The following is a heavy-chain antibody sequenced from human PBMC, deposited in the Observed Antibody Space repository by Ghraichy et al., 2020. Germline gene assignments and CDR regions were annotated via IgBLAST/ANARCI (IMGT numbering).Heavy chain of an antibody. CDR3: AKGFSCGGDCYSGMDAAFDI. D-gene: IGHD2-21*02. CDR1: GFTFSSYA. CDR2: IRGSGGRT. V-gene: IGHV3-23*01. J-gene: IGHJ3*02. Sequence: GGSLRLSCAASGFTFSSYAMNWVRQTPGKGLEWVSGIRGSGGRTYYADSVKGRFTISRDNSKNTMFLQMNSLRVEDTAVYYCAKGFSCGGDCYSGMDAAFDIWGQGTVVSVSS.